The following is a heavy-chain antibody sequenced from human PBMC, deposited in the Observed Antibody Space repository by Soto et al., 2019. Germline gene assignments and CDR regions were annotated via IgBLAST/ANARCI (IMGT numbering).Heavy chain of an antibody. Sequence: ASVKVSCKASGYTFTSYYMHWVRHAPGQGLEWMGIINPSGGSTTYAQKFQGRDTMTRDTSTSTVYMELSSLRSEDTAVYYCARRIIQTDYYYGMDVWGQGTTVTVSS. J-gene: IGHJ6*02. V-gene: IGHV1-46*01. CDR3: ARRIIQTDYYYGMDV. CDR2: INPSGGST. CDR1: GYTFTSYY. D-gene: IGHD2-15*01.